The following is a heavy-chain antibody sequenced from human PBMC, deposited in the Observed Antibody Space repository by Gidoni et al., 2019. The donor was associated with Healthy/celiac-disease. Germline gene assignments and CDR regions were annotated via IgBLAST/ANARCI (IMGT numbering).Heavy chain of an antibody. CDR1: GGSFSGYY. J-gene: IGHJ5*02. D-gene: IGHD5-12*01. V-gene: IGHV4-34*01. CDR3: ASLYGGFPNWFDP. CDR2: INHSGST. Sequence: QVQLQQWGAGLLKPSETLSLTCAVYGGSFSGYYWSWIRQPPGKGLEWIGEINHSGSTNYNPSLKSRVTISVDTSKNQFSLKLSSVTAADTAVYYCASLYGGFPNWFDPWGQGTLVTVSS.